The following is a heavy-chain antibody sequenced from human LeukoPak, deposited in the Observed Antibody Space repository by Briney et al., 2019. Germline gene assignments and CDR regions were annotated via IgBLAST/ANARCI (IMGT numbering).Heavy chain of an antibody. D-gene: IGHD3-10*01. Sequence: SETLSLTCTVSGGSISSYYWSWIRRPAGKGLEWIGRIYTSGSTNYNPSLKSRVTISVDTSKNQFSLKLSSVTAADTAVYYCASGSRGGSFDPWRQGTLVTVSS. V-gene: IGHV4-4*07. J-gene: IGHJ5*02. CDR3: ASGSRGGSFDP. CDR2: IYTSGST. CDR1: GGSISSYY.